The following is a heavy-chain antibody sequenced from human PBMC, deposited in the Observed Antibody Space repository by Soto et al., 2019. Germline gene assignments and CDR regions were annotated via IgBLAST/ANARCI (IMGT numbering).Heavy chain of an antibody. CDR3: ARAWERIHWFDP. Sequence: GESRKISCQVSGYNFTTYWINWVRQMPGKGLEWMGRIDPSDSYTNYSPSFQGHVTISTDNSLNTAYLQWSSLKASDTAIYYCARAWERIHWFDPWGLGTLVTVSS. V-gene: IGHV5-10-1*01. CDR2: IDPSDSYT. D-gene: IGHD1-26*01. CDR1: GYNFTTYW. J-gene: IGHJ5*02.